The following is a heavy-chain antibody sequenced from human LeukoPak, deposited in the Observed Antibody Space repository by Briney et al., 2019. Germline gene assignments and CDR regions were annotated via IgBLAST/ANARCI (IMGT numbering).Heavy chain of an antibody. CDR1: GYIFTSYY. CDR3: AGRGSSGWYFDY. CDR2: INPSGGST. Sequence: GASVTVSCKASGYIFTSYYMHWVRQAPGQGLEWMGIINPSGGSTKYAQKFQGRVTMTRDTTTSTVYMELSSLRSDDTAVYYCAGRGSSGWYFDYWGQGALVTVSS. D-gene: IGHD6-19*01. J-gene: IGHJ4*02. V-gene: IGHV1-46*01.